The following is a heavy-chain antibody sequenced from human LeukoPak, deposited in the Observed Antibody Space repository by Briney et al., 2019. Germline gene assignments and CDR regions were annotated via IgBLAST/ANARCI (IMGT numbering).Heavy chain of an antibody. D-gene: IGHD6-19*01. CDR1: CDSISLSFYY. Sequence: SETLSFTCSVSCDSISLSFYYWGWIRQAPGKALEWFGSVYYSGTTSYNPSLKSRVTVSVDMSKNHFSLRLRSVTAADTAMYYCARGTLYRGWSYYLDFWGQGSQVTVSS. J-gene: IGHJ4*02. CDR2: VYYSGTT. V-gene: IGHV4-39*07. CDR3: ARGTLYRGWSYYLDF.